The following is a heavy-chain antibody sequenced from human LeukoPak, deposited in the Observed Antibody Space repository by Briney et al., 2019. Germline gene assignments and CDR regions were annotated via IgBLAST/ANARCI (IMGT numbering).Heavy chain of an antibody. CDR2: TSAYNGNT. J-gene: IGHJ4*02. V-gene: IGHV1-18*01. Sequence: ASVKVSCKASGYTFISFGISWVRQAPGQGLKWMGWTSAYNGNTNYAQKLQGRVTMTADTSTSTAYMELSSLRSEDTAVYYCARVTLYDSSGYYSLDYWGQGTLVTVSS. CDR3: ARVTLYDSSGYYSLDY. D-gene: IGHD3-22*01. CDR1: GYTFISFG.